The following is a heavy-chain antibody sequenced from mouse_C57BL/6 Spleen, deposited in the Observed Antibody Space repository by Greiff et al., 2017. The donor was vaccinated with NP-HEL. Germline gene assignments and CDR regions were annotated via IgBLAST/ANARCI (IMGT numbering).Heavy chain of an antibody. CDR3: ARVTTGSY. Sequence: QVQLKESGAELVKPGASVKISCKASGYAFSSYWMNWVKQRPGKGLEWIGQIYPGDGDTNYNGKFKGKATLTADKSSSTAYMQLSSLTSEDSAVYFCARVTTGSYWGQGTLVTVSA. V-gene: IGHV1-80*01. CDR1: GYAFSSYW. J-gene: IGHJ3*01. D-gene: IGHD1-1*01. CDR2: IYPGDGDT.